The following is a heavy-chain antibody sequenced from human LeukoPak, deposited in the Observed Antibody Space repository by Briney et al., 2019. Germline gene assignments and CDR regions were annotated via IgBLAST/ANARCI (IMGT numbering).Heavy chain of an antibody. J-gene: IGHJ4*02. CDR2: ISSSGSTI. CDR1: GFTFSTSG. V-gene: IGHV3-48*03. Sequence: GGSLRLSCAASGFTFSTSGLGWVRQAPGKGLEWVSYISSSGSTIYYADSVKGRFTISKDDAKNSLYLQMNSLRADDTAVYYCAKAIDYWGLGTLVTVSS. CDR3: AKAIDY.